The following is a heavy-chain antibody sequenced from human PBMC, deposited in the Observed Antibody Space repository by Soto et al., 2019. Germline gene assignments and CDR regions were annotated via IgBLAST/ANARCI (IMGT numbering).Heavy chain of an antibody. CDR3: ARDLLELLGGYFDY. Sequence: SPTLSLTCAISGDSVSSNSAAGKCSRHSRARVLEWVGRTYYRSKWYNDYAVSVKSRITINPDTSKNQFSLQLNSVTPEDTAVYYCARDLLELLGGYFDYWGQGTLVTVSS. CDR2: TYYRSKWYN. CDR1: GDSVSSNSAA. V-gene: IGHV6-1*01. D-gene: IGHD1-7*01. J-gene: IGHJ4*02.